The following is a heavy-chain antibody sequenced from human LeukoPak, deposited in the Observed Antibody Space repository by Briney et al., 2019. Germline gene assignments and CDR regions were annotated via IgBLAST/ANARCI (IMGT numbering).Heavy chain of an antibody. Sequence: ASVKVSCKASGYTFTSYDINWVRQAPGQGLEWMGWINTNTGNPTYAQGFTGRFVFSLDTSVSTAYLQISSLKAEDTAVYYCAREQAVADLDYWGQGTLVTVSS. J-gene: IGHJ4*02. D-gene: IGHD6-19*01. CDR3: AREQAVADLDY. CDR1: GYTFTSYD. CDR2: INTNTGNP. V-gene: IGHV7-4-1*02.